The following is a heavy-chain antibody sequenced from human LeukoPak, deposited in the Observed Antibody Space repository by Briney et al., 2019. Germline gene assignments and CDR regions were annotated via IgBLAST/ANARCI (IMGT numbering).Heavy chain of an antibody. V-gene: IGHV3-53*01. D-gene: IGHD6-13*01. CDR1: GFTVSNNY. Sequence: GGSLRLSCAASGFTVSNNYMTWVRQAPGKGLEWVSIIYSGGRTYYADSVKGRFTISRDNSKNTLYVQMNSLRVEDTAVYYCARGLAAAGVPFDNWGQGTQVAVSP. CDR2: IYSGGRT. J-gene: IGHJ4*02. CDR3: ARGLAAAGVPFDN.